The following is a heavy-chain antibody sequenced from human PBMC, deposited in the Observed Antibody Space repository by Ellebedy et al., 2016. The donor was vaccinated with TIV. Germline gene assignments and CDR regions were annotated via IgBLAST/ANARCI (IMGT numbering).Heavy chain of an antibody. D-gene: IGHD1-14*01. J-gene: IGHJ6*04. CDR2: IIPILGRA. Sequence: ASVKVSCKASGYTFTDYYIHWVRQAPGQGLEWMGGIIPILGRANYAQKFQGRVTIVADKFTSKVYMELSGLRSEDTAMYYCARGELCTRTTCSRLKYYYYNMDVWGTGTTVTVSS. V-gene: IGHV1-69*10. CDR1: GYTFTDYY. CDR3: ARGELCTRTTCSRLKYYYYNMDV.